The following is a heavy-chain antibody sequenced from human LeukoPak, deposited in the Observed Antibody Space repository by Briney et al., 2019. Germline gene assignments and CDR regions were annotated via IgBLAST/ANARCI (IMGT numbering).Heavy chain of an antibody. V-gene: IGHV5-51*01. Sequence: GESLTISCQGSGYTFTTYWIGWVRQMPGRGLEWMGIIYPGDSDTRYSPSFQGKVTISADKSINTAYLRWSSLKASDTAMYYCARSPCGGDCYSGHFQHWGQGTLVTVSS. J-gene: IGHJ1*01. CDR1: GYTFTTYW. D-gene: IGHD2-21*02. CDR2: IYPGDSDT. CDR3: ARSPCGGDCYSGHFQH.